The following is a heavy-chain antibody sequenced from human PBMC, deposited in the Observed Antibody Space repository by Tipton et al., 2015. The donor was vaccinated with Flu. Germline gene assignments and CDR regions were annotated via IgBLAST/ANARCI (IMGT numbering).Heavy chain of an antibody. CDR3: ARRDILTGYFDS. V-gene: IGHV5-51*01. J-gene: IGHJ4*02. D-gene: IGHD3-9*01. Sequence: WIRQHPGKGLEWMGIIYPDGSDTRYGPSFQGQVTMSVDKSISVAYLQWSSLKASDTAMYYCARRDILTGYFDSWGQGTLVTVSS. CDR2: IYPDGSDT.